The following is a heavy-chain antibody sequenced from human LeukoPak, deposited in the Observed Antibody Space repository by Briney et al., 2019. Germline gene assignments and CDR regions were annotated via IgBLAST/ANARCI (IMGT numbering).Heavy chain of an antibody. Sequence: SETLSLTCTVSGDSISPYSWSWIRQPPGKGLEWIGYLYTSGSTNYNPSLKSRVTMSVDTSKNQFSLRLSSVTAADTAVYYCARGSIVATIYFDYWGQGILVTVSS. V-gene: IGHV4-4*07. CDR2: LYTSGST. J-gene: IGHJ4*02. D-gene: IGHD5-12*01. CDR1: GDSISPYS. CDR3: ARGSIVATIYFDY.